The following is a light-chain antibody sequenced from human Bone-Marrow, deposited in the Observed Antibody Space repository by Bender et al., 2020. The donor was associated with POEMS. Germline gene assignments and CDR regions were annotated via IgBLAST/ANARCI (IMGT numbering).Light chain of an antibody. CDR2: DVS. V-gene: IGLV2-14*03. J-gene: IGLJ2*01. Sequence: QSALTQPASVSGSPGQSITISCTGTTSDVGRYNYVAWYQQYPGKVPKLMIYDVSNRPSGVSNRFSGSRSGNTASLTISGLQAEDEADYYCCSYAGSSSLLFGGGTKLTVV. CDR3: CSYAGSSSLL. CDR1: TSDVGRYNY.